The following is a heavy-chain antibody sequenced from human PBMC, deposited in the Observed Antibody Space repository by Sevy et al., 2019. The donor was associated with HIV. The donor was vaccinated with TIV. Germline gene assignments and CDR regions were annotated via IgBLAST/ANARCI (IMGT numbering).Heavy chain of an antibody. Sequence: ASVKVSCKASGGTFSSYAISWVRQAPGQGLEWMGGIIPIFGTANYAQKFQGRVTITADESTGTAYMELSSLRSEDTAVYYCARDVRDSSGYYFGYAFDIWGQGTMVTVSS. CDR3: ARDVRDSSGYYFGYAFDI. J-gene: IGHJ3*02. V-gene: IGHV1-69*13. CDR1: GGTFSSYA. CDR2: IIPIFGTA. D-gene: IGHD3-22*01.